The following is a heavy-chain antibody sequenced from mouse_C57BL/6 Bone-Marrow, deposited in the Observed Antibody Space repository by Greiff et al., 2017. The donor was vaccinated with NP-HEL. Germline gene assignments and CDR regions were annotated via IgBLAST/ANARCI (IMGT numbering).Heavy chain of an antibody. Sequence: GAELARPGASVKLSCKASGYTFTSYGISWVKQRTGQGLEWIGEIYPRSGNTYYNEKFKGKATLTADKSSSTAYMELRSLTSEDSAVYFCANLYYYGSRGAYWGQGTLVTVSA. CDR2: IYPRSGNT. CDR3: ANLYYYGSRGAY. J-gene: IGHJ3*01. CDR1: GYTFTSYG. D-gene: IGHD1-1*01. V-gene: IGHV1-81*01.